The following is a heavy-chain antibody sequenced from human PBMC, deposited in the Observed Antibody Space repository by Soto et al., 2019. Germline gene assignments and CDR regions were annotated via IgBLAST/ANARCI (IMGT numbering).Heavy chain of an antibody. CDR2: IWYDGSNK. Sequence: GGSLRLSCAASGFTFSSYGMHWVRQAPGKGLEWVAVIWYDGSNKYYADSVKGRFTISRDNSKNTLYLQMNSLRAEDTAVYYCARDKDRYSGYYPDAFDIWGQGTMVTVSS. J-gene: IGHJ3*02. CDR3: ARDKDRYSGYYPDAFDI. D-gene: IGHD5-12*01. CDR1: GFTFSSYG. V-gene: IGHV3-33*01.